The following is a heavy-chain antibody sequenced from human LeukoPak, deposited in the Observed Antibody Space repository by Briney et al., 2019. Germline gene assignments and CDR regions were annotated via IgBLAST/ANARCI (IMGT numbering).Heavy chain of an antibody. D-gene: IGHD6-13*01. CDR1: GGSISSGGYY. Sequence: ETLSLTCTVSGGSISSGGYYWSWIRQAPGKGLEWVSVIYSGGRTYYADSVKGRFTISRDNSKNTLYLQMNSLRAEDTAVYYCARDQRWQQVAREATSSMDVWGQGTTVTVSS. CDR3: ARDQRWQQVAREATSSMDV. J-gene: IGHJ6*02. CDR2: IYSGGRT. V-gene: IGHV3-53*01.